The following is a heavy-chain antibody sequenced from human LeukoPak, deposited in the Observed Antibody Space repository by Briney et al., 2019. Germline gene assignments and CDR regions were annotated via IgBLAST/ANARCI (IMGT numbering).Heavy chain of an antibody. V-gene: IGHV4-59*01. CDR3: ARSSLVGAINGGYYFDY. Sequence: TSETLSLTCTVSGGSISSYYWSWIRQPPGKGLEWIGYIYYSGSTNYNPSLKSRVTISVDTSKNQFSLKLRSVTAADTAVYYCARSSLVGAINGGYYFDYWGQGTLVTVSS. D-gene: IGHD1-26*01. J-gene: IGHJ4*02. CDR2: IYYSGST. CDR1: GGSISSYY.